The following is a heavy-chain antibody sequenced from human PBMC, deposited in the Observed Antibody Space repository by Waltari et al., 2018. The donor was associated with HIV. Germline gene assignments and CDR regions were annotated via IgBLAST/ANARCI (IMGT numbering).Heavy chain of an antibody. V-gene: IGHV3-30*04. CDR3: ARVTDEFDY. J-gene: IGHJ4*02. Sequence: QVQLVESGGGVVQPGRSLRLSCAASGFTFSSYAMHWVRQAPGKGLEWVAVISYDGSNKYYADAVKGRFTISRDNSKNTLYLQMNSLRAEDTAVYYCARVTDEFDYWGQGTLVTVSS. CDR2: ISYDGSNK. CDR1: GFTFSSYA.